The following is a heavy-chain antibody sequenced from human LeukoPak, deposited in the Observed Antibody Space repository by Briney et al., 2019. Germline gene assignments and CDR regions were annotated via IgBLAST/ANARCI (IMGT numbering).Heavy chain of an antibody. CDR1: GGSFSGYY. Sequence: PSETLSLTSAVYGGSFSGYYWRWIRHPPGKGLEWIVEINHSGSTNYNPSLKSRVTISVDTSKNQFSLKLSSVTAADTAVYYCARGKAGDCSSTSCPKGYFDYWGQGTLVTASS. V-gene: IGHV4-34*01. CDR2: INHSGST. CDR3: ARGKAGDCSSTSCPKGYFDY. J-gene: IGHJ4*02. D-gene: IGHD2-2*01.